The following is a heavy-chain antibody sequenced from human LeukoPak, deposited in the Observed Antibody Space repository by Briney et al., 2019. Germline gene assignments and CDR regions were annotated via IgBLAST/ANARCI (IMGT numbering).Heavy chain of an antibody. CDR2: MNPNSGNT. CDR3: ARAMDTAMVTTWFDP. J-gene: IGHJ5*02. V-gene: IGHV1-8*03. D-gene: IGHD5-18*01. CDR1: GYTFTSYD. Sequence: ASVKVSCKASGYTFTSYDINWVRQATGQGLEWMGWMNPNSGNTGYAQKFQGRVTITRNTSISTAYMELSSLRSEDTAVYYCARAMDTAMVTTWFDPWGQGTLVTVSS.